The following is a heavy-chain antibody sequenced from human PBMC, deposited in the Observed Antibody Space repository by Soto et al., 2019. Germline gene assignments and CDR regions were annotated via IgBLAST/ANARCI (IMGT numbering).Heavy chain of an antibody. CDR1: GDSVSSNSAA. V-gene: IGHV6-1*01. Sequence: PSQTLSLTCAISGDSVSSNSAAWNWIRQSPSRGLEWLGRTYYRSKWYNDYAVSVKSRITINPDTSKNQFSLQLNSVTPEDTAVYYCASSVDSSGWLANDAFDIWGQGTMVTVSS. CDR3: ASSVDSSGWLANDAFDI. CDR2: TYYRSKWYN. J-gene: IGHJ3*02. D-gene: IGHD6-19*01.